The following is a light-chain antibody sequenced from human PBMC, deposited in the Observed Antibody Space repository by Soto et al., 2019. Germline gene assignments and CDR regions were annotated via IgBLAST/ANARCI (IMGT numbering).Light chain of an antibody. Sequence: QSVLTQPASVSGPLGQSIAISCTGSSSDIGSYDLVSWYQQYPGKAPKVVIFEGTKRPSGVSNRFSGSKSGNTASLTISGLQTEDEADYYCCSYAGSRTYVFGAGTKLTVL. CDR1: SSDIGSYDL. J-gene: IGLJ1*01. CDR3: CSYAGSRTYV. V-gene: IGLV2-23*01. CDR2: EGT.